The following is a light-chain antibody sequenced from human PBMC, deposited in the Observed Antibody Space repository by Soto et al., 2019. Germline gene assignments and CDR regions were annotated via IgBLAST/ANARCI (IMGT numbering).Light chain of an antibody. Sequence: EVVLTQSPGTLSLSPGERDTLSCRASQTVSLSYLAWYPQKPGQAPRLLIYGASSRATGIPDRFSGGGSGTDFTLTISRLEPEDFAMYYCQQYFTSPLTFGGGTKVDNK. V-gene: IGKV3-20*01. CDR3: QQYFTSPLT. CDR1: QTVSLSY. J-gene: IGKJ4*01. CDR2: GAS.